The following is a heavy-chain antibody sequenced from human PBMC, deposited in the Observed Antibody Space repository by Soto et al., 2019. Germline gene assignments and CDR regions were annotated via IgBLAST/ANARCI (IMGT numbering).Heavy chain of an antibody. V-gene: IGHV4-34*01. D-gene: IGHD6-19*01. Sequence: SETLSLTCALYGGSFSNYYWNWIRQPPGKGLEWMGKINHNGSTNYSPSLKSRLTISVDTSKNQFPLKLISVTAADTAVYFCGRGRGYSNAWGSYYSGMDVWGQGTTVTVSS. CDR1: GGSFSNYY. CDR2: INHNGST. J-gene: IGHJ6*02. CDR3: GRGRGYSNAWGSYYSGMDV.